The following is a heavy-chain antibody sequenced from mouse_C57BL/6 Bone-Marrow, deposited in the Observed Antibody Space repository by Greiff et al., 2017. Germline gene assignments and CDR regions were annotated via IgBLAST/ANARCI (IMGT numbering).Heavy chain of an antibody. CDR3: TTRVTTRYYFDY. CDR1: GFNIKDDY. CDR2: IDPENGDT. D-gene: IGHD2-1*01. V-gene: IGHV14-4*01. J-gene: IGHJ2*01. Sequence: EVQLQQSGAELVRPGASVKLSCTASGFNIKDDYMHWVKQRPEQGLEWIGWIDPENGDTEYASKFQGKATITADTASNTAYLQLSSLTSEDTAVYYCTTRVTTRYYFDYWGQGTTLTVSS.